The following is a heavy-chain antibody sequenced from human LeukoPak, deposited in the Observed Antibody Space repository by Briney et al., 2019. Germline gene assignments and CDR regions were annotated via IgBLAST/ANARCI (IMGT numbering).Heavy chain of an antibody. Sequence: SETLSLTCTVSGGSISSSSYYWGWIRQPPGKGLGGIGNIYYSGSTYYNSSLKSRVTISVDTSKNQFSLKLRSVTAADTAVYYCARDTGYVWGTFDYWGQGTLVTVSS. CDR2: IYYSGST. CDR3: ARDTGYVWGTFDY. V-gene: IGHV4-39*07. D-gene: IGHD3-16*01. CDR1: GGSISSSSYY. J-gene: IGHJ4*02.